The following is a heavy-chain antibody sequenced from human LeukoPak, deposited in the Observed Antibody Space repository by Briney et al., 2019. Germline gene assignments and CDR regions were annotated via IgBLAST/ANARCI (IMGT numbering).Heavy chain of an antibody. V-gene: IGHV1-8*01. J-gene: IGHJ4*02. CDR1: GYTFTSYD. Sequence: GSVKVSCKGSGYTFTSYDFNGVGQAAGQQGEGMGWRNPNSSNTGYALKFQGRVTMTRNTSISTAYMELSSLRSEDTAVYYCARGPGIAARPFYFDYWGQGTLVTVSS. D-gene: IGHD6-6*01. CDR2: RNPNSSNT. CDR3: ARGPGIAARPFYFDY.